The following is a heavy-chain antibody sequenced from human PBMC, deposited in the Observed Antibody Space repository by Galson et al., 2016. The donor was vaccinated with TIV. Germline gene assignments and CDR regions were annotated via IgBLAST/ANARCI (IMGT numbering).Heavy chain of an antibody. CDR3: ARERDSGYAYYFDF. Sequence: QSGAEVKEPGESLKISCKGSGYRFSNYWIAWVRQMPGKGLEWMWVIYPVDSDTRYSPSFQGQVTISADKSISTAYLQWNSLKASDSAIYYYARERDSGYAYYFDFWGQGTLVTVSS. CDR2: IYPVDSDT. D-gene: IGHD6-25*01. CDR1: GYRFSNYW. V-gene: IGHV5-51*03. J-gene: IGHJ4*02.